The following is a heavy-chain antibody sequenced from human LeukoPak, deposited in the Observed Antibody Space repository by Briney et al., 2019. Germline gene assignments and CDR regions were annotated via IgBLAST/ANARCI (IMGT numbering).Heavy chain of an antibody. CDR3: ATVGIAAADIFDY. D-gene: IGHD6-13*01. J-gene: IGHJ4*02. Sequence: ASVKVSCKVSGYTLTELSMHWVRQAPGKGLEWMGGFDPEDGETIYAQKFQGRVTMTEDTSTDTAYMELSSLRSEDSAVYYCATVGIAAADIFDYWGQGTLVTVSS. CDR2: FDPEDGET. CDR1: GYTLTELS. V-gene: IGHV1-24*01.